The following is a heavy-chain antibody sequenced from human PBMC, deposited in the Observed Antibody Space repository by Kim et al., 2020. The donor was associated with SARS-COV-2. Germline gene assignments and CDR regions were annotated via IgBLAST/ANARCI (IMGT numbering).Heavy chain of an antibody. Sequence: SETLSLTCTVSGGSISSSSYYWGWIRQPPGKGLEWIGSIYYSGSTYYNPSLKSRVTISVDTSKNQFSLKLSSVTAADTAVYYCARYTAMGLFDYWGQGTL. CDR2: IYYSGST. CDR1: GGSISSSSYY. J-gene: IGHJ4*02. V-gene: IGHV4-39*01. D-gene: IGHD5-18*01. CDR3: ARYTAMGLFDY.